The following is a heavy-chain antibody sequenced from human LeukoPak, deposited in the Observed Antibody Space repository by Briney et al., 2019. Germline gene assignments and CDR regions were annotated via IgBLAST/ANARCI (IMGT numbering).Heavy chain of an antibody. CDR1: GFTFSSYG. D-gene: IGHD2-2*01. V-gene: IGHV3-30*02. J-gene: IGHJ4*02. Sequence: GGSLRLSCAASGFTFSSYGMHWVRQAPGKGLEWVAFIQFDGSNKYYADSVKGRFTISGDNSRDTLSVQINSLRAEDTAVYYCAKLQSVVIPAAMLGFDYWGQGILVTVSS. CDR2: IQFDGSNK. CDR3: AKLQSVVIPAAMLGFDY.